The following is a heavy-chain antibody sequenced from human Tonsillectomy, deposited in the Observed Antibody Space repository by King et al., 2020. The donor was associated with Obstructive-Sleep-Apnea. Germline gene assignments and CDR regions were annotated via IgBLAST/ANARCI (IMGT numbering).Heavy chain of an antibody. CDR1: GFTFSDYY. D-gene: IGHD3-22*01. V-gene: IGHV3-11*01. CDR2: ISSSGSTI. Sequence: VQLVDSGGGLVKPGGSLRLSCAASGFTFSDYYMSWIRQAPGKGLEWVSYISSSGSTIYYADSVMGRFTISRDNAKNPLYLQMNSLRAEDTAVYYCARDHNYDSSGFCDAFDIWGQGTMVTVSS. CDR3: ARDHNYDSSGFCDAFDI. J-gene: IGHJ3*02.